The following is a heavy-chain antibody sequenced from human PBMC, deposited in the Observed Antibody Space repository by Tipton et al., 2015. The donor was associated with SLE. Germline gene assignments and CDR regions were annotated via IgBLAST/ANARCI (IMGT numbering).Heavy chain of an antibody. CDR1: GFTFSSYS. V-gene: IGHV3-21*01. J-gene: IGHJ6*02. CDR2: ISSDSSTI. CDR3: AREGYFYGMDV. Sequence: GSLRLSCTASGFTFSSYSMKWVRQAPGKGLEWVSSISSDSSTIFYADSVKGRFTISRDNAKNSLYLHMNSLRAEDTAVYYCAREGYFYGMDVWGQGTTVTVAS.